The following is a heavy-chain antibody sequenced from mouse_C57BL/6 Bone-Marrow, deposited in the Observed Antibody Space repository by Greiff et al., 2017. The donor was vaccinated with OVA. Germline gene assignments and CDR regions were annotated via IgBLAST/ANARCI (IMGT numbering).Heavy chain of an antibody. D-gene: IGHD4-1*01. J-gene: IGHJ3*01. CDR3: ARKLGGKCAY. CDR2: INPNNGGT. Sequence: EVQLQQSGPELVKPGASVKISCKASGYTFTDYYMNWVKQSHGKSLEWIGDINPNNGGTSYNQKFKGKATLTVDKSSSTAYMELRSLTSEDSAVYYCARKLGGKCAYWGQGTLVTVSA. CDR1: GYTFTDYY. V-gene: IGHV1-26*01.